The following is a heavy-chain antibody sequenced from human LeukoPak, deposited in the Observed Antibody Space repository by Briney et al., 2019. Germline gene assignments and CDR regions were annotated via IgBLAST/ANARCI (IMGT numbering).Heavy chain of an antibody. Sequence: GGSLRLSCAVSGLTFNSYEMSWVRQAPGKGLEWVSGISDSGHNTHYADSVKGRFTISRDDSKNTLYLQMNSLRAEDTAVYYCAKQRIMFGGGSSGDMEVWGQGTTVTVSS. CDR1: GLTFNSYE. D-gene: IGHD3-16*01. J-gene: IGHJ6*02. CDR2: ISDSGHNT. CDR3: AKQRIMFGGGSSGDMEV. V-gene: IGHV3-23*01.